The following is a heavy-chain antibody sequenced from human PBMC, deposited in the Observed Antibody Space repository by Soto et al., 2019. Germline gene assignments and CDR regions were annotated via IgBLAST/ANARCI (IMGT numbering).Heavy chain of an antibody. CDR1: GPSISSSGYD. D-gene: IGHD1-1*01. Sequence: QVQLQESGPGLVKPSQTLSLTCTLSGPSISSSGYDWGWIRLHPGEGLEWIGYIYYRGTIYFDPSLHSGVTIPTDTSKKEFSLTLNSVTAADAAVYYCARDAGSRCFDYWGRGILVTVTS. CDR2: IYYRGTI. V-gene: IGHV4-31*03. CDR3: ARDAGSRCFDY. J-gene: IGHJ4*02.